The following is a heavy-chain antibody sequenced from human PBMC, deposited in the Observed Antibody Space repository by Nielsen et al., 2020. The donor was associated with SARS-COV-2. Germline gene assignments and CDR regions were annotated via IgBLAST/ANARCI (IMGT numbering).Heavy chain of an antibody. V-gene: IGHV4-59*13. D-gene: IGHD3-10*01. CDR3: ARGWRSAELLPLEY. J-gene: IGHJ4*02. CDR1: GGSISGYY. CDR2: VYYIGST. Sequence: SETLSLICTVSGGSISGYYWSWIRQPPGKGLEWIGHVYYIGSTTYNPSLRSRATISVDTAENRFSLRLTSVTAADTAVYYCARGWRSAELLPLEYWGQGTPVTVSS.